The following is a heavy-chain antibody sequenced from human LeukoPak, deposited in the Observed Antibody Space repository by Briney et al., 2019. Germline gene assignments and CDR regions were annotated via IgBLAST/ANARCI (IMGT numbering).Heavy chain of an antibody. V-gene: IGHV3-30*04. J-gene: IGHJ6*02. CDR1: GFTFSSYA. Sequence: PGGSLRLSCAASGFTFSSYAMHWVRQAPGKGLEWVAVISYDGSNKYYADSVKGRFTISRGNSKNTLYLQMNSLRAEDTAVYYCARTLIAAYYYYYGMDVWGQGTTVTVSS. CDR3: ARTLIAAYYYYYGMDV. D-gene: IGHD6-25*01. CDR2: ISYDGSNK.